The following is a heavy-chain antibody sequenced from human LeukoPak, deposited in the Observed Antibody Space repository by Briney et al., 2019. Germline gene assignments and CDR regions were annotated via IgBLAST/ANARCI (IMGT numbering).Heavy chain of an antibody. CDR1: GYTFTSYD. CDR3: ARSSSVSMIVVGRDAFDI. Sequence: ASVKVSCKASGYTFTSYDINWVRQATGQGLEWMGWMNPNSGNTGYAQKFQGRVTMTRNTSISTAYMELSSLRSGDTAVYYCARSSSVSMIVVGRDAFDIWGQGTMVTVSS. CDR2: MNPNSGNT. J-gene: IGHJ3*02. V-gene: IGHV1-8*01. D-gene: IGHD3-22*01.